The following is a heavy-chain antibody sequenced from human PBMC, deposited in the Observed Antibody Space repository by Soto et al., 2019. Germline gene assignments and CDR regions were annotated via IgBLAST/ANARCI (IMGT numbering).Heavy chain of an antibody. J-gene: IGHJ4*02. CDR1: GFTFSTYA. CDR3: AKAAMQLWLPYCFEY. Sequence: GGSLRLSCEASGFTFSTYAMSWVRQTPGKGLEWVSSVSGRRSRTYYPGPLNGRSTIFSDNTTNRLYLQMTSLSAEDTAVYYWAKAAMQLWLPYCFEYWGQGSVVTVSS. V-gene: IGHV3-23*01. D-gene: IGHD5-18*01. CDR2: VSGRRSRT.